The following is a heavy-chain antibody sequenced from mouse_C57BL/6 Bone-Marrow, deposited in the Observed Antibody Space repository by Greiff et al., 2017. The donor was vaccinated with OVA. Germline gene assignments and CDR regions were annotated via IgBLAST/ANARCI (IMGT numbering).Heavy chain of an antibody. J-gene: IGHJ4*01. Sequence: EVKLLESVAELVRPGASVKLSCTASGFNIKNTYMHWVKQRPEQGLEWIGRIDPANGNTKYAPKFPGKATITADTSSNTAYLQLRSMTSADTDIYCCDRTIYYCYDKWSMDYWGQGTSVTVSS. D-gene: IGHD2-2*01. CDR2: IDPANGNT. V-gene: IGHV14-3*01. CDR3: DRTIYYCYDKWSMDY. CDR1: GFNIKNTY.